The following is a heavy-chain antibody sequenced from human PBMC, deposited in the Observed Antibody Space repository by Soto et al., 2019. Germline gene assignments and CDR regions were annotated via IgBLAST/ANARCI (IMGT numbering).Heavy chain of an antibody. CDR2: IYYSGST. J-gene: IGHJ5*02. Sequence: QVQLQESGPGLVKPSETLSLTCTVSGGSISSYYWSWIRQPPGKGLEWIGYIYYSGSTNYNPSLKSRVTISVDTSKNQFSLKLSSVTAADTAVYYCARHYCSSTSCFRFDPWGQGTLVTVSS. CDR3: ARHYCSSTSCFRFDP. CDR1: GGSISSYY. D-gene: IGHD2-2*01. V-gene: IGHV4-59*08.